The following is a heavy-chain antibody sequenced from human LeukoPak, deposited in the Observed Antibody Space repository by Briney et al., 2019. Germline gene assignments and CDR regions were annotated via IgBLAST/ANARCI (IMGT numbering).Heavy chain of an antibody. CDR1: GGSISSYY. CDR2: IYYGGTT. Sequence: TSETLSLTCTVSGGSISSYYWSWIRQPPGKALEWIGSIYYGGTTYYNPSLKSRVTISVDTSKKQFSLKLSSVTAADTAFYYCARQRDYYDSSGQSDFDSWGQGALVTVSS. V-gene: IGHV4-39*01. CDR3: ARQRDYYDSSGQSDFDS. J-gene: IGHJ4*02. D-gene: IGHD3-22*01.